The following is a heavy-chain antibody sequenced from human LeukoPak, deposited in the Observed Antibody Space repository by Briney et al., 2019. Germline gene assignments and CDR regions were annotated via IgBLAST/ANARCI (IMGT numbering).Heavy chain of an antibody. CDR3: AKSLVKDSSGYYYPNVFDY. CDR1: GFTVRSDY. CDR2: ISGSGGST. V-gene: IGHV3-23*01. Sequence: GGSLRLSCAASGFTVRSDYMSWVRQAPGKGLEWVSAISGSGGSTYYADSVKGRFTISRDNSKNTLYLQMNSLRAEDTAVYYCAKSLVKDSSGYYYPNVFDYWGQGTLVTVSS. D-gene: IGHD3-22*01. J-gene: IGHJ4*02.